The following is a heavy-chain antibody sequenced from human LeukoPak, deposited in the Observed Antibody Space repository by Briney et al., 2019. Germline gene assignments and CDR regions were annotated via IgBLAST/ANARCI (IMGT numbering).Heavy chain of an antibody. CDR3: GRDASGSRYVSENWFDP. D-gene: IGHD1-14*01. CDR1: GFTVSSNY. V-gene: IGHV3-66*01. CDR2: IYSGGST. J-gene: IGHJ5*02. Sequence: GGSLRLSCAASGFTVSSNYMSWVRQAPGKGLEWVSVIYSGGSTYYADSVKGRFTISRDNSKNTLYLQMNSLRAEDTAVYYCGRDASGSRYVSENWFDPWGQGTRVTVSS.